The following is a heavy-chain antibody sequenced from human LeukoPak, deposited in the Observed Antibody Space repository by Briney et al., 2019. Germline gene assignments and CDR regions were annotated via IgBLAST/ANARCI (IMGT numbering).Heavy chain of an antibody. CDR1: GGSISSHY. J-gene: IGHJ4*02. D-gene: IGHD6-19*01. CDR3: ARRIAVAGKAGFDY. CDR2: IYTTGST. Sequence: ASETLSLTCTVSGGSISSHYWTWIRQPAGKGLEWIGRIYTTGSTNYNPSLNSRVTMSVDTSKNQFSLKLSSVTAADTAVYYCARRIAVAGKAGFDYWGQGTLVTVSS. V-gene: IGHV4-4*07.